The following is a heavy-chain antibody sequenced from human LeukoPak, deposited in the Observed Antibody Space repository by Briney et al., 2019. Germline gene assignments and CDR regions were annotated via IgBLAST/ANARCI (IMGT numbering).Heavy chain of an antibody. CDR1: GFTFSDHY. D-gene: IGHD2-21*01. J-gene: IGHJ4*02. CDR3: ARDACGLGDS. CDR2: SKNKANTYTT. Sequence: PGGSLRLSCAASGFTFSDHYMDWVRQAPGKGLEWVARSKNKANTYTTQYAASVTGRFTISRDDSKNSLYLQMNSLKSEDTAVYYCARDACGLGDSWGQGTLVTVSS. V-gene: IGHV3-72*01.